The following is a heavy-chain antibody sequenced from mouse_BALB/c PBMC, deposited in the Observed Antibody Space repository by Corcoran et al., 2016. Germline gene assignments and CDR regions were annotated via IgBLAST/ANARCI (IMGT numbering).Heavy chain of an antibody. CDR3: ARDGRSSWFAY. CDR1: GYSFTDYI. J-gene: IGHJ3*01. V-gene: IGHV1-39*01. D-gene: IGHD2-3*01. CDR2: INPYYGST. Sequence: EIQLQQTGPELVKPGASVKISCKASGYSFTDYIMLWVKQSHGKSLEWIGNINPYYGSTSYNLKFKGKATLTVDKSSSTAYMQLNSLTSEDSAVYYCARDGRSSWFAYWGQGTLVTVSA.